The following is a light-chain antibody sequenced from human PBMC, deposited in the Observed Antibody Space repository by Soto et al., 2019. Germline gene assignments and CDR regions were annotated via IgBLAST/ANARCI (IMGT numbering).Light chain of an antibody. Sequence: IQVTQSPSSLSASVGDRVTITCRASQDISSYLAWHQQKPGKAPTLLIYAASTLQSGVPSRFSGSGFGTDFTLTIRCLQAEDFASYYCQQLRSYPSTFGGGDKVEIK. J-gene: IGKJ4*01. CDR3: QQLRSYPST. CDR1: QDISSY. CDR2: AAS. V-gene: IGKV1-9*01.